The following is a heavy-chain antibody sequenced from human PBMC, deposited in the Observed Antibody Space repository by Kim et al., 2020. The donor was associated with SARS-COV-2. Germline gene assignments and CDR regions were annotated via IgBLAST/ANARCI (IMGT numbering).Heavy chain of an antibody. V-gene: IGHV3-48*03. CDR3: ARGFASSGYYPDAFDI. Sequence: GGSLRLSCAASGFTFSSYEMNWVRQAPGKGLEWVSYISSSGSTIYYADSVKGRFTISRDNAKNSLYLQMNSLRAEDTAVYYCARGFASSGYYPDAFDIWGQGTMVTVSS. D-gene: IGHD3-22*01. CDR2: ISSSGSTI. CDR1: GFTFSSYE. J-gene: IGHJ3*02.